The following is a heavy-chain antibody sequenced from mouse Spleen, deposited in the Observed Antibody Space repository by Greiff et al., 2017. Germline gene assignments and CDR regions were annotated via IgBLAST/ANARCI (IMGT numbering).Heavy chain of an antibody. D-gene: IGHD2-4*01. CDR2: ISSGGSYT. V-gene: IGHV5-6*01. CDR3: TRAGGYYDYDAPWFAY. Sequence: EVNVVESGGDLVKPGGSLKLSCAASGFTFSSYGMSWVRQTPDKRLEWVATISSGGSYTYYPDSVKGRFTISRDNAKNTLYLQMSSLKSEDTAMYYCTRAGGYYDYDAPWFAYWGQGTLVTVSA. J-gene: IGHJ3*01. CDR1: GFTFSSYG.